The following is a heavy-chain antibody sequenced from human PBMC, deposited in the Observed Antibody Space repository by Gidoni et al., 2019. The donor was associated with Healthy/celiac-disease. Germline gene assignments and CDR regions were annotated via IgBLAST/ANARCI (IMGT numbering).Heavy chain of an antibody. Sequence: QVQLQESGPGLVKPSETLSLTSTVSGGSISSFYLSWIRKPPGKGLEWIGYICYSGSTNCTPTLKRRVTISVDTSKTQFSLKMSSVTDADTAVYYCARTGRVYGPPYGDYRASAFDIWGQGTMVTVSS. CDR1: GGSISSFY. V-gene: IGHV4-59*01. J-gene: IGHJ3*02. CDR3: ARTGRVYGPPYGDYRASAFDI. CDR2: ICYSGST. D-gene: IGHD4-17*01.